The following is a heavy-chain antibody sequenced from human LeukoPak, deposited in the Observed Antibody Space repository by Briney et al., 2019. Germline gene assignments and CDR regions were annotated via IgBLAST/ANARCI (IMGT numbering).Heavy chain of an antibody. J-gene: IGHJ3*02. Sequence: PGGSLRLSCADSGFTFRSYEMNWVRQAPGKGLEWIAYLSSSGSAFSYADSVKGRFTIARDNAKNSLFLQMNSLRAEDTAVYYCARDLWELLLSGTGDAFDIWGQGTMVTVSS. CDR3: ARDLWELLLSGTGDAFDI. V-gene: IGHV3-48*03. D-gene: IGHD1-26*01. CDR1: GFTFRSYE. CDR2: LSSSGSAF.